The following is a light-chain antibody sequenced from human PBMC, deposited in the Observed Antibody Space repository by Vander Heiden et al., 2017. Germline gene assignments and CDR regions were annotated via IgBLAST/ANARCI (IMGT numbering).Light chain of an antibody. J-gene: IGLJ2*01. CDR2: DVN. Sequence: QSALTQPASVFGSPGQSITISCTGTSSDVGGYNYVSWYQQHPGKAPKVMIYDVNNRPSGVSNRFSGSKSGNTASLTISGLQAEDEADYYCSSYTISSTHVVFGGGTKLTVL. CDR3: SSYTISSTHVV. CDR1: SSDVGGYNY. V-gene: IGLV2-14*01.